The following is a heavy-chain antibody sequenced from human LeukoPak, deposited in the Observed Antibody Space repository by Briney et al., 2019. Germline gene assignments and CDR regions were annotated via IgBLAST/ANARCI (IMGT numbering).Heavy chain of an antibody. D-gene: IGHD1-26*01. CDR3: AREQSGSYYGASDY. Sequence: GGSLRLSCAASGFTFSSYSMHWVRQAPGKGLEWVAFIRYDGSKQYYADSVKGRFTIFRDNSKNTLYLQMNSLRAEDTAVYYCAREQSGSYYGASDYWGQGTLVTVSS. CDR2: IRYDGSKQ. J-gene: IGHJ4*02. CDR1: GFTFSSYS. V-gene: IGHV3-30*02.